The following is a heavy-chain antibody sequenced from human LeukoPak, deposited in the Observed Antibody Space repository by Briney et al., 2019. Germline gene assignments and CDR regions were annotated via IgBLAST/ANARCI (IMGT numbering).Heavy chain of an antibody. CDR3: ARDLGGARGDDY. CDR2: IIPILGIA. V-gene: IGHV1-69*04. D-gene: IGHD3-3*01. J-gene: IGHJ4*02. Sequence: ASVKVSCKASGGTFSSYAISWVRQAPGQGLEWMGRIIPILGIANYAQKFQGRVTITADKSTSTAYMELSSLRSEDTAVYYCARDLGGARGDDYWGQGTLVTVSS. CDR1: GGTFSSYA.